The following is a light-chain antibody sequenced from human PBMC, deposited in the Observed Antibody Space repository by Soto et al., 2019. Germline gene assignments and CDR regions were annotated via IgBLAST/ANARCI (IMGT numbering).Light chain of an antibody. V-gene: IGKV3D-15*01. J-gene: IGKJ1*01. CDR3: QQYNNWPPWT. CDR1: QSVSSSY. CDR2: GAS. Sequence: EIVLTQSPGTLSLSPGERATLSCRASQSVSSSYLAWYQQKPGQPPRLLIYGASSRATGIPARFSGSGSGTEFTLTISSLQSEDFAVYYCQQYNNWPPWTFGQGTKVDIK.